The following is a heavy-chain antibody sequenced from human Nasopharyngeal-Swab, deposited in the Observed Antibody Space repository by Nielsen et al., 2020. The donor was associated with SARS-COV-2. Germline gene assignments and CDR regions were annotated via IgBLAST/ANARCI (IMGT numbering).Heavy chain of an antibody. Sequence: GESLKISCQGSGYSSTTYWIAWVRQMPGKGLEWMGIIYPGDSDTRYSPSFQGQVTISADKSISTAYLQWSSLKASDTAMYYCAWKSSGWYGSYDYWGQGTLVTVSS. CDR3: AWKSSGWYGSYDY. CDR2: IYPGDSDT. D-gene: IGHD6-19*01. CDR1: GYSSTTYW. J-gene: IGHJ4*02. V-gene: IGHV5-51*01.